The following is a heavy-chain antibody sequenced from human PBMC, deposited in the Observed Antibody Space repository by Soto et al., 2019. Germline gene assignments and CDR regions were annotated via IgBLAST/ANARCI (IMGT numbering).Heavy chain of an antibody. CDR3: AREGGIVGATAADY. D-gene: IGHD1-26*01. CDR1: GGSISSGGYY. CDR2: IYYSGST. Sequence: QVQLQESGPGLVKPSQTLSLTCTVSGGSISSGGYYWSWIRQHPGKGLEWIGYIYYSGSTYYNPSLTSRVTISVDTSKKQFSLKLSSVTAADTAVYYCAREGGIVGATAADYWGQGTLVTVSS. V-gene: IGHV4-31*03. J-gene: IGHJ4*02.